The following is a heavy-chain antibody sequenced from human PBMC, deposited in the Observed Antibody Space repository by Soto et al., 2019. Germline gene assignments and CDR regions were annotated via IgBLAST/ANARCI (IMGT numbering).Heavy chain of an antibody. CDR2: IIPIFNTA. V-gene: IGHV1-69*01. CDR1: GGTLSNYA. CDR3: AXXRXXXYXXXXNXGXDV. Sequence: QVQLVQSGAEVKKPGSXVKVSXKASGGTLSNYAFTWVRXAPGXXXEXXXXIIPIFNTANYAQKFQGRVTITADESTSTAYMEVNSLRSEDTAXXYCAXXRXXXYXXXXNXGXDVWGQGTTVTVSS. D-gene: IGHD1-1*01. J-gene: IGHJ6*02.